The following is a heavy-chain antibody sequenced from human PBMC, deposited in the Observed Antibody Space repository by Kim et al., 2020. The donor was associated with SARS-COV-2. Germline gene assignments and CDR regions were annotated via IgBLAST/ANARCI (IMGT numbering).Heavy chain of an antibody. D-gene: IGHD5-12*01. CDR3: ASYYSGYDFYYYGMDV. V-gene: IGHV3-30*07. Sequence: SVKGRFTISRDNSKNTLYLQMNSLRAEDTAVYYCASYYSGYDFYYYGMDVWGQGTTVTVSS. J-gene: IGHJ6*02.